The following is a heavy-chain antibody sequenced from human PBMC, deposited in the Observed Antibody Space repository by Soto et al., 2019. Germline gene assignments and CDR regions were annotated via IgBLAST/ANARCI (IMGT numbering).Heavy chain of an antibody. J-gene: IGHJ4*02. Sequence: EVQMVESGGGLVKPGGSLRLSCEASGFTFSSYTMNWVRQAPGKGLEWVSSISSSGSYIYYADSVKGRFTISRDNAKHSLYLQMDSLRAEDTAVYYCASKIDLVDWGQGTLVTVSS. V-gene: IGHV3-21*01. CDR1: GFTFSSYT. CDR3: ASKIDLVD. D-gene: IGHD3-9*01. CDR2: ISSSGSYI.